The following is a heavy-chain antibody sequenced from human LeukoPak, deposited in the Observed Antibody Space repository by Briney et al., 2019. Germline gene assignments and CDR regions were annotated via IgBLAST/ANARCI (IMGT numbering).Heavy chain of an antibody. CDR2: ISYDGSNK. J-gene: IGHJ4*02. V-gene: IGHV3-30*18. CDR3: AKDWNRDYGYNELGSFDY. D-gene: IGHD5-24*01. Sequence: GGSLRLACAASGFTFSSYGMHWVRQAPGKGRGWVAVISYDGSNKYYADSLNGRFTISRYNTKKTLYIQMNRLRAEDTAVYYCAKDWNRDYGYNELGSFDYWGQGTLVTASS. CDR1: GFTFSSYG.